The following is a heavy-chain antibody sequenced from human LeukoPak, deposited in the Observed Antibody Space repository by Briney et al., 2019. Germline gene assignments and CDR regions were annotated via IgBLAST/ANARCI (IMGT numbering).Heavy chain of an antibody. CDR2: IHDGGSPI. CDR1: GFTFSSFS. Sequence: GGSLRLSCAASGFTFSSFSMTWVRQAPGKGLEWISYIHDGGSPIYYADSVKGRFTVSSDNARNSLYLQMNGERVENTAVYYCARGGSSRFSYWGQGTLVTVSS. CDR3: ARGGSSRFSY. V-gene: IGHV3-48*01. J-gene: IGHJ4*02. D-gene: IGHD6-13*01.